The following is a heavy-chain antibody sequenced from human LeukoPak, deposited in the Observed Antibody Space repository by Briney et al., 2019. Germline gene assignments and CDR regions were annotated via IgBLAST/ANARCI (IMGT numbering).Heavy chain of an antibody. J-gene: IGHJ4*02. CDR2: FDPEDGET. CDR3: ATDLIHLRRPYYYDSDLPDY. CDR1: GYTLTELS. V-gene: IGHV1-24*01. Sequence: ASVNVSCKVSGYTLTELSMHWVRQAPGKGLEWMGGFDPEDGETIYAQKFQGRVTMTEDTSTDTAYMELSSLRSEDTAVYYCATDLIHLRRPYYYDSDLPDYWGQGTLVTVSS. D-gene: IGHD3-22*01.